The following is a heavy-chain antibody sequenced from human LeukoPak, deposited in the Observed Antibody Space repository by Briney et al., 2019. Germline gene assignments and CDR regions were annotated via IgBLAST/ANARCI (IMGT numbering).Heavy chain of an antibody. D-gene: IGHD5/OR15-5a*01. CDR3: ARRMTVSATNWFDP. J-gene: IGHJ5*02. Sequence: PSETLSLTCTVSGASISSSFWTWIRQSPGKGLEWLAYIYYTGSTNLNPSLKSRLTISVDTSKNQFSLRLSSVTAADTAIYYCARRMTVSATNWFDPWGQGTLVTVSS. CDR2: IYYTGST. CDR1: GASISSSF. V-gene: IGHV4-59*01.